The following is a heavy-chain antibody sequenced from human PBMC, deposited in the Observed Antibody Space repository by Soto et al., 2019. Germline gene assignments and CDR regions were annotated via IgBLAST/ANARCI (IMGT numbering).Heavy chain of an antibody. CDR3: ARGGYCTNGVCYEYGMDV. D-gene: IGHD2-8*01. Sequence: PSETLSLTFAVSGGSISSSNWWSWVRQPPGKGLEWIGEIYHSGSTNYNPSLKSRVTISVDKSKNQFSLKLSSVTAADTAVYYCARGGYCTNGVCYEYGMDVWGQGTTVTVSS. V-gene: IGHV4-4*02. CDR1: GGSISSSNW. CDR2: IYHSGST. J-gene: IGHJ6*02.